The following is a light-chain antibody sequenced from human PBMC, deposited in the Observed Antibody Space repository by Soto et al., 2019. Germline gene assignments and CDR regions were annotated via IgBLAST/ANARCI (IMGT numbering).Light chain of an antibody. Sequence: DTQMTQSPSSLSASLGDRVTITCRASQRISTNLNWYQQKSGKAPKLLIYGASSLQTGVPSTFTGSGSGTDFTLNISSLQPEDFGTYYCQQSYTTPYTFGQGTKLEIK. V-gene: IGKV1-39*01. CDR1: QRISTN. CDR2: GAS. J-gene: IGKJ2*01. CDR3: QQSYTTPYT.